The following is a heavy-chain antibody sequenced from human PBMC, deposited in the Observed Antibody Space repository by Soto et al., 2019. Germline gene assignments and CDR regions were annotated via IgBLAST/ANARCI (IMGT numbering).Heavy chain of an antibody. J-gene: IGHJ6*03. CDR1: GGSIRNYY. V-gene: IGHV4-59*01. CDR3: ARVGGNSGYDLPFYHYYYMDV. CDR2: IHYSGST. Sequence: SETLSLTCTVSGGSIRNYYWSWIRQSPGKGLEWIGYIHYSGSTNYNPSLESRVTISVDTSRNQFALKLSSVTAADTAVYYCARVGGNSGYDLPFYHYYYMDVWGKGTTVTVSS. D-gene: IGHD5-12*01.